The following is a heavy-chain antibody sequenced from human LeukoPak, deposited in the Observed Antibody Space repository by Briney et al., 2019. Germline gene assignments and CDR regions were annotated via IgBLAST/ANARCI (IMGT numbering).Heavy chain of an antibody. Sequence: SVKVSCKASGFTFTRSVIQWVRQARGEGLEWMGWIVVGSGNTAYAQKFQDRVTITRDTSTSTAYMELSSLRSEDTAVYYCARAADVDTAMGYWGQGTLVTVSS. CDR3: ARAADVDTAMGY. CDR2: IVVGSGNT. CDR1: GFTFTRSV. D-gene: IGHD5-18*01. V-gene: IGHV1-58*02. J-gene: IGHJ4*02.